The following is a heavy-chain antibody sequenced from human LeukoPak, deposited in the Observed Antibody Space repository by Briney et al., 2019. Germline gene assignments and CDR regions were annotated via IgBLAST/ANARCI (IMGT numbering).Heavy chain of an antibody. CDR3: AGVGGGDSTCHYSVDY. D-gene: IGHD3-16*01. Sequence: PSETLSLTCALSGYTITSDYLRWGIRQTPGRGLEWIGSLHHSGSTSYNPSLKSRVTISVDTSKNQFSLRLSSVTAADTALYHCAGVGGGDSTCHYSVDYWGQGTLVTVSS. V-gene: IGHV4-38-2*01. CDR1: GYTITSDYL. J-gene: IGHJ4*02. CDR2: LHHSGST.